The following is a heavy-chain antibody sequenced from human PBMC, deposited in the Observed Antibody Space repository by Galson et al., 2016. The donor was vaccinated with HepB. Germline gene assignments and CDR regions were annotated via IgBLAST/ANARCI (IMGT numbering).Heavy chain of an antibody. CDR3: ARALGRSSGWSPKGY. CDR1: GFTFSSYA. CDR2: ISGSGGSSSGT. V-gene: IGHV3-23*01. D-gene: IGHD6-19*01. J-gene: IGHJ4*02. Sequence: SLRLSCAASGFTFSSYALSWVRQAPGKGLEWVSAISGSGGSSSGTYYADSVKGRFTISRDNSKNTLYLQMNSLRGDDTAIYYCARALGRSSGWSPKGYWGQGTLVAVSS.